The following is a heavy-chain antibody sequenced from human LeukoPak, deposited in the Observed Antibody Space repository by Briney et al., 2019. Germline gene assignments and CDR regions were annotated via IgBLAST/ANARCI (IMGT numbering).Heavy chain of an antibody. CDR2: IIPIFGTA. CDR3: ARDIAVVPAAIREDAFDI. V-gene: IGHV1-69*13. J-gene: IGHJ3*02. CDR1: GGTFSSYA. Sequence: SVKVSCKASGGTFSSYAISWVRQAPGQGLEWMGGIIPIFGTANYAQKLQGRVTITADESTSTAYMELSSLRSEGTAVYYCARDIAVVPAAIREDAFDIWGQGTMVTVSS. D-gene: IGHD2-2*02.